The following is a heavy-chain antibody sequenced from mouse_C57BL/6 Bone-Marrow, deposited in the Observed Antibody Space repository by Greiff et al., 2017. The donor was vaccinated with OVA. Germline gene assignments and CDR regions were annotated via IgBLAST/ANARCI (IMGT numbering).Heavy chain of an antibody. Sequence: ESGPGLVKPSQSLFLTCSITGFPITSGYYWIWIRQSPGKPLEWMGYITHSGETFYNPSLQSPISITREPSKNQFFLQLNSVTTEDTAMYYCAGDRILRSYWYFDVWGTGTTVTVSS. V-gene: IGHV12-3*01. CDR3: AGDRILRSYWYFDV. CDR2: ITHSGET. D-gene: IGHD1-1*01. J-gene: IGHJ1*03. CDR1: GFPITSGYY.